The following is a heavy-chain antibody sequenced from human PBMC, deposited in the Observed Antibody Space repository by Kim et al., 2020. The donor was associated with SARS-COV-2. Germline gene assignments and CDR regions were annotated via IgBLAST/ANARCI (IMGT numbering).Heavy chain of an antibody. J-gene: IGHJ3*02. D-gene: IGHD6-13*01. CDR2: IYPDDSDL. CDR1: GYSFNRYW. Sequence: GESLKISCKGSGYSFNRYWIGWVRQMPGKGLEWMGLIYPDDSDLRYGPSFQGQVTISADKSTATAYLHWSSPKASDTAIYYCARQREYSSSSWAFDIWGQGTIVTVSS. CDR3: ARQREYSSSSWAFDI. V-gene: IGHV5-51*01.